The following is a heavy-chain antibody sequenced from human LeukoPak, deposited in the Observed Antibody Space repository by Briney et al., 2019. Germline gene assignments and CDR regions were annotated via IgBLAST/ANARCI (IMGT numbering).Heavy chain of an antibody. J-gene: IGHJ4*02. V-gene: IGHV3-21*01. D-gene: IGHD6-13*01. Sequence: GGSLRLSCAASGFTFSSYSMDWVRQAPGKGLEWVSSISSSSSYIYYADSVKGRFTISRDNAKNSLYLQMNSLRAEDTAVYFCARVGALSSSWLLYWGQGTLVTVSS. CDR3: ARVGALSSSWLLY. CDR2: ISSSSSYI. CDR1: GFTFSSYS.